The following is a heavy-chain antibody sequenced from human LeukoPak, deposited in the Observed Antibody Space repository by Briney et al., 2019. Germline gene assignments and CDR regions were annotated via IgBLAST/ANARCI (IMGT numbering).Heavy chain of an antibody. V-gene: IGHV3-30-3*01. D-gene: IGHD3-22*01. Sequence: PGGSLRLSCAASGFTFSSYAMHWVRQAPGKGLEWVVVISYDGSNKYYADSVKGRFTVSRDNSKNTLYLQMNSLRAEDTAVYYCAKDLGLDPPYYYDSSGYHGYGYWGQGTLVTVSS. CDR3: AKDLGLDPPYYYDSSGYHGYGY. J-gene: IGHJ4*02. CDR1: GFTFSSYA. CDR2: ISYDGSNK.